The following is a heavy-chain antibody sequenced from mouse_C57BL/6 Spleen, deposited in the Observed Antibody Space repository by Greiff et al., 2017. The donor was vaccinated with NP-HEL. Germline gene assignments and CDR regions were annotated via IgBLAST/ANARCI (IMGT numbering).Heavy chain of an antibody. J-gene: IGHJ3*01. CDR1: GYTFTDYY. D-gene: IGHD3-2*02. CDR3: AREGSSGQAWFAY. CDR2: IYPGSGNT. V-gene: IGHV1-76*01. Sequence: QVQLQQSGAELVRPGASVKLSCKASGYTFTDYYINWVKQRPGQGLEWIARIYPGSGNTYYNEKFKGKATLTAEKSSSTAYMQLSSLTSEDSAVYFCAREGSSGQAWFAYWGQGTLVTVSA.